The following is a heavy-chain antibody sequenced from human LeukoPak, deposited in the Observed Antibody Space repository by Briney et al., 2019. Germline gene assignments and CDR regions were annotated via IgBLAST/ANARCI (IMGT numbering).Heavy chain of an antibody. V-gene: IGHV4-61*02. Sequence: PSETLSLTCTVSGGSISSGTYYWSWIRQPAGKALEWIGRIYTSGSTNYNPSLKSRVIISLDTSKNQFSLKLSSVTAADTAVYYCARRGSSSGNWFDPWGQGTLVTVSS. CDR3: ARRGSSSGNWFDP. J-gene: IGHJ5*02. CDR2: IYTSGST. CDR1: GGSISSGTYY. D-gene: IGHD6-6*01.